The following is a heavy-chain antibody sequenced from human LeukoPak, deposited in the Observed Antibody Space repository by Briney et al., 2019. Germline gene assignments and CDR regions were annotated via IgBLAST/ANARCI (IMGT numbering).Heavy chain of an antibody. Sequence: SSEILSLTCAVYGGSFSGYYWSWIRQPPGKGLEWIGEINHSGSTNYNPSLKSRVTISVDTSKNQFSLKLSSVTAADTAVYYCARGPSVLRYFDWLPRVIDPWGQGALVTVSS. V-gene: IGHV4-34*01. CDR2: INHSGST. J-gene: IGHJ5*02. CDR3: ARGPSVLRYFDWLPRVIDP. D-gene: IGHD3-9*01. CDR1: GGSFSGYY.